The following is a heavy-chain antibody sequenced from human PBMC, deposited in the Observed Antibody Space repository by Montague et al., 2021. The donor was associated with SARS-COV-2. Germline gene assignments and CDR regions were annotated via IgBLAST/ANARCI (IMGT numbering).Heavy chain of an antibody. V-gene: IGHV4-61*02. CDR3: ARDLSSSWSYWFDP. CDR2: IYASGST. J-gene: IGHJ5*02. Sequence: TLSLTCTASGGYISSGSYYWSWIRQPAGRGMEWIGRIYASGSTKYNPSLKSRVTISVDTSKNQFSLKVSSVTAADTAVYHCARDLSSSWSYWFDPWGQGTLVTVSS. CDR1: GGYISSGSYY. D-gene: IGHD6-13*01.